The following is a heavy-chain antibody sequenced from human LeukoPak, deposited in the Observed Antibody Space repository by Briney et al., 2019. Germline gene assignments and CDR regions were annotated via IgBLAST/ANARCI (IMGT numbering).Heavy chain of an antibody. J-gene: IGHJ4*02. V-gene: IGHV3-23*01. CDR1: GFTFSSYA. Sequence: GGSLRLSCAASGFTFSSYAMSWVRQAPGKGLEWVSAISGSGGSTYYADSVKGRFTISRDNSKNTLYLQMNSLRAEDTAVYYCARFRGVDYYGSGSYYDYWGQGTLVTVSS. CDR3: ARFRGVDYYGSGSYYDY. D-gene: IGHD3-10*01. CDR2: ISGSGGST.